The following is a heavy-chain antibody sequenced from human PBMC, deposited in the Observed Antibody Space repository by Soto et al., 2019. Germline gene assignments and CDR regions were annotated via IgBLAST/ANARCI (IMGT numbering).Heavy chain of an antibody. V-gene: IGHV3-15*01. D-gene: IGHD4-17*01. CDR2: IKRETDGGTT. J-gene: IGHJ4*02. CDR3: TTAATTVTTIDY. Sequence: KLGGSLRLSCAASGFTFTNALMSWVRQAPGKGLQWVGRIKRETDGGTTDYAAPVKGRFTISRDDSRNTLYLQMNNLKIEDTAVYYCTTAATTVTTIDYWGQGTLVTVSS. CDR1: GFTFTNAL.